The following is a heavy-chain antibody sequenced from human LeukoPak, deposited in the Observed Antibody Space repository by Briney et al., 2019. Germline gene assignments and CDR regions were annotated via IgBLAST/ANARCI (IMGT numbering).Heavy chain of an antibody. CDR3: ARTSGSYFPRPRYYFDY. V-gene: IGHV1-18*01. Sequence: APVKVSCKASGYTFTSYRISWVRQAPGQGLEWMGWVSAYNGHTDYAQNLQGRVTMTTDTSTSTAYMELRSLRSDDTAVYYCARTSGSYFPRPRYYFDYWGQGTLVTVSS. CDR2: VSAYNGHT. J-gene: IGHJ4*02. D-gene: IGHD1-26*01. CDR1: GYTFTSYR.